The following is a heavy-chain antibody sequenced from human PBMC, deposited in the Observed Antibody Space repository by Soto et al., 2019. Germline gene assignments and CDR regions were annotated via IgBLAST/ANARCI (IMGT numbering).Heavy chain of an antibody. V-gene: IGHV3-30*01. J-gene: IGHJ6*02. D-gene: IGHD2-15*01. CDR1: GLTYKSYA. CDR3: AREPRYCSGGSCYYLGCMDV. Sequence: GGYLRLSCAASGLTYKSYALHRVRQAPGTGLEWVAVISYDGCNKYYADSVKGRFTSSRDNSKNTLYLQMNSLRAEVTAVYYCAREPRYCSGGSCYYLGCMDVWGQGTTVTVSS. CDR2: ISYDGCNK.